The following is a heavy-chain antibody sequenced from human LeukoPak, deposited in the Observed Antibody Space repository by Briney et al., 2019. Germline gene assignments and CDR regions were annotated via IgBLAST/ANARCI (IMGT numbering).Heavy chain of an antibody. CDR1: GYTFTNNY. V-gene: IGHV1-46*01. Sequence: GASVNVSCTASGYTFTNNYLHWVRQAPGQGIEWMGMIYPRDGSTSYAQNFQGRVTVTRDTSTTTVHMELRGLRSEDTAVYYCARDQEGFDYWGQGTVVTVSS. CDR2: IYPRDGST. CDR3: ARDQEGFDY. J-gene: IGHJ4*02.